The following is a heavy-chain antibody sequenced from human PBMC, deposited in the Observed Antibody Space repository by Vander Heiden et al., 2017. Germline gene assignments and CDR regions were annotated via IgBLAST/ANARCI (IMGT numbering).Heavy chain of an antibody. CDR1: GFSFSGSA. CDR3: TRRGVSGESSGYYFGY. J-gene: IGHJ4*02. CDR2: IRTKGNNYAT. V-gene: IGHV3-73*02. Sequence: EVQLVESGGGLVQPGGSLKLSCAASGFSFSGSAIHWVRQASGTGLEWVGLIRTKGNNYATTYTASVKGRFTISRDDSKNTAYLQMNSLKTEDTAVYYCTRRGVSGESSGYYFGYWGQGTLVTVSS. D-gene: IGHD3-22*01.